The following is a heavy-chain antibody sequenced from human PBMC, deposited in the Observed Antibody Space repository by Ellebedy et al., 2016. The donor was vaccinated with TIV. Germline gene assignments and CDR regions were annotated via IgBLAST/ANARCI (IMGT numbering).Heavy chain of an antibody. J-gene: IGHJ4*02. CDR1: GFTFSSYS. Sequence: GESLKISXAASGFTFSSYSMNWVRQAPGKGLEWVSYISSSSSTIYYADSVKGRFTISRDNAKNSLYLQMNSLRAEDTAVHYCASPAARYCTNGVCYTGNYWGQGTLVTVSS. D-gene: IGHD2-8*01. CDR3: ASPAARYCTNGVCYTGNY. CDR2: ISSSSSTI. V-gene: IGHV3-48*04.